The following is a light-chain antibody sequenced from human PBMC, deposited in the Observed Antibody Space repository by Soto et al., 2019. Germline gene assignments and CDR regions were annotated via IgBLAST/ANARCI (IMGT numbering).Light chain of an antibody. CDR3: SSYSDSSTLVV. CDR2: DVS. V-gene: IGLV2-14*03. Sequence: SWYQQHPLKAPKLLIYDVSNRPSGVSNRFSGSKSGNTASLTISGLQAEDEADYFCSSYSDSSTLVVFGGGTKLTVL. J-gene: IGLJ2*01.